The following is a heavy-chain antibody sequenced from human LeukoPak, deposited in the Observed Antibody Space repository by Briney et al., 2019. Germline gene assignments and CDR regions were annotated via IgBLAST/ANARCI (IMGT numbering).Heavy chain of an antibody. CDR1: AGTFNSFV. J-gene: IGHJ4*02. CDR2: IIPLFGTA. V-gene: IGHV1-69*13. Sequence: GASVKVSCNSSAGTFNSFVISWVRQAPGQGLEWMGGIIPLFGTANYAQKFQDRATITADESTSTAYMELSSLRSEDTAFYYCARLGGDSSDYPFDHWGQGTLVTVSS. CDR3: ARLGGDSSDYPFDH. D-gene: IGHD3-22*01.